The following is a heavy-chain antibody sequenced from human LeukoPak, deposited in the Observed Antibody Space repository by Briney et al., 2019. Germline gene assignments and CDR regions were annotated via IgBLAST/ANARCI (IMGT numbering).Heavy chain of an antibody. CDR2: ISAYNGNT. V-gene: IGHV1-18*01. J-gene: IGHJ4*02. Sequence: ASVKVSRKASGYTFTSYGISWVRQAPGQGLEWMGWISAYNGNTNYAQKLQGRVTMTTGTSTSTAYMELRSLRSDDTAVYYCARGRRVYYDSSGYYYEFDYWGQGTLVTVSS. CDR1: GYTFTSYG. D-gene: IGHD3-22*01. CDR3: ARGRRVYYDSSGYYYEFDY.